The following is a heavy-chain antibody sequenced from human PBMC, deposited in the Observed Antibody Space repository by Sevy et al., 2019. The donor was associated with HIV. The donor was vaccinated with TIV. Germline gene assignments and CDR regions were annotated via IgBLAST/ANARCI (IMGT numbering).Heavy chain of an antibody. J-gene: IGHJ6*02. CDR3: VRLTTQPTSDLYGLDV. CDR1: GYIFSDYY. Sequence: ASVNLSCKASGYIFSDYYIHWVRQAPGQGLEWMAWINSDSGVTNYAQRFQGEVTVTRDTSLRTAYLELTNLKSNDTAIYYCVRLTTQPTSDLYGLDVWGQGTTVTVSS. V-gene: IGHV1-2*02. CDR2: INSDSGVT. D-gene: IGHD4-17*01.